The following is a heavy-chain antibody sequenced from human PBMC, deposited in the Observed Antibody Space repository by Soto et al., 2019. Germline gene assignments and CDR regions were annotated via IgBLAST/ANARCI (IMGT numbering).Heavy chain of an antibody. J-gene: IGHJ6*03. CDR1: GDSVSSNSAA. D-gene: IGHD6-6*01. CDR3: ARDSHSYSSSSSPCYMDV. Sequence: PSQTLSLTCAISGDSVSSNSAAWNWIRQSPSRGLEWLRRTYYRSKWYNDYAVSVKSRITINPDTSKNQFSLQLNSVTPEDTAVYYCARDSHSYSSSSSPCYMDVWGKGTTVTVSS. CDR2: TYYRSKWYN. V-gene: IGHV6-1*01.